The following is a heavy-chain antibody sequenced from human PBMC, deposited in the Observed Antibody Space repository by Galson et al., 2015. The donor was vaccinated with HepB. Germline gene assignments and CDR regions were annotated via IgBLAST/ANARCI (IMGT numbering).Heavy chain of an antibody. D-gene: IGHD1-26*01. CDR2: IYHSGST. J-gene: IGHJ6*02. CDR1: GGSISSSNW. V-gene: IGHV4-4*02. CDR3: ARDMGATPPYYYYGMDV. Sequence: LSLTCAVSGGSISSSNWWSWVRQPPGKGLEWIGEIYHSGSTNYNPSLKSRVTISVDKSKNQFSLKLSSVTAADTAVYYCARDMGATPPYYYYGMDVWGQGTTVTVSS.